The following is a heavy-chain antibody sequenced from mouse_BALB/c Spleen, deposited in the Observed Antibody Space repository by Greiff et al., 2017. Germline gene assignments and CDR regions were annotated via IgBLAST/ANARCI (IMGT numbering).Heavy chain of an antibody. CDR3: ARDYYCGSSLGYYAMDY. V-gene: IGHV3-2*02. D-gene: IGHD1-1*01. CDR1: GYSITSDYA. Sequence: EVKLMESGPGLVKPSQSLSLTCTVTGYSITSDYAWNWIRQFPGNKLGWMGYISYSGSTSYNPSLKSRISITRDTSKNQFFLQLNSVTTEDTATYYCARDYYCGSSLGYYAMDYWGQGTSVTVSS. J-gene: IGHJ4*01. CDR2: ISYSGST.